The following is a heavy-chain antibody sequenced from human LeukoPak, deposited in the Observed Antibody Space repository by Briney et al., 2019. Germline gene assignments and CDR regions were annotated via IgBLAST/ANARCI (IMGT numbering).Heavy chain of an antibody. CDR1: GGSFSGYY. CDR3: ARDNWNDGGFDY. Sequence: SETLSLTCAVYGGSFSGYYWSWIRQPPGKGLEWIGEINHSGSTNYNPSLKSRVTISVDTSKNQFSLKLSSVTAADTAVYYCARDNWNDGGFDYWGQGTLVTVSS. V-gene: IGHV4-34*01. CDR2: INHSGST. D-gene: IGHD1-1*01. J-gene: IGHJ4*02.